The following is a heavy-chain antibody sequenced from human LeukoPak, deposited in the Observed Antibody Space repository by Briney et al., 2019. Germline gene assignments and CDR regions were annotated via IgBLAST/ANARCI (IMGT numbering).Heavy chain of an antibody. V-gene: IGHV4-4*07. J-gene: IGHJ4*02. CDR3: ARASLASDFDY. Sequence: PSETLSLTSTVSGGSISSYYWSWIRQPAGKGLEWIGRIYTSGSTSFNPSLKTRVTMSVDTSKNQFSLKVSSVTAADTAVYYCARASLASDFDYWGQGTLVTVSS. D-gene: IGHD2-21*01. CDR1: GGSISSYY. CDR2: IYTSGST.